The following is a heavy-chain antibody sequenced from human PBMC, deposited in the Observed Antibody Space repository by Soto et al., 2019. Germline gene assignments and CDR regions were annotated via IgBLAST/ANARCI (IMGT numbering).Heavy chain of an antibody. J-gene: IGHJ6*02. D-gene: IGHD2-15*01. V-gene: IGHV2-5*02. CDR1: GFSVSTSGVG. CDR3: AHKGGRGAGMDV. CDR2: IYWDDDK. Sequence: SGPTLVNPTQTLTLTCTFSGFSVSTSGVGVAWIRQPPGKALEWLALIYWDDDKRYSPFLQSRITITKDTSKNQVVLTMTNMDPVDTATYYCAHKGGRGAGMDVWGQGTTVTVSS.